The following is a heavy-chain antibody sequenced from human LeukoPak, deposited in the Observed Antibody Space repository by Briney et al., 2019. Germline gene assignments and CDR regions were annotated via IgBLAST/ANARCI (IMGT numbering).Heavy chain of an antibody. CDR1: GFPFSNYA. V-gene: IGHV3-23*01. J-gene: IGHJ5*02. D-gene: IGHD3-10*01. CDR3: AKDLMRDRWFGES. Sequence: GGSLRLSCAASGFPFSNYAMKWVRQAPGKGLEWVSGISGSGGGTYYADSAKGRFTISRDTSRNTLYLQMNSLRLEDTAVYYCAKDLMRDRWFGESWGQGTLVTVSS. CDR2: ISGSGGGT.